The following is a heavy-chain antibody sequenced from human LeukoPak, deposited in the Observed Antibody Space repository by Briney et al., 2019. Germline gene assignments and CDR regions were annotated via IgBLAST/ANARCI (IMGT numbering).Heavy chain of an antibody. CDR3: SKDSPVMTT. V-gene: IGHV3-23*01. CDR1: GFTFSTKG. D-gene: IGHD2-21*01. CDR2: IGGSGGGT. J-gene: IGHJ4*02. Sequence: GGSLRLSCAASGFTFSTKGMSWLRQAPGKGLEWVSAIGGSGGGTYYADSVKGRFTISRDNSKNTLYLQMNSLRAEDTAIYYCSKDSPVMTTWGQGILVTVSS.